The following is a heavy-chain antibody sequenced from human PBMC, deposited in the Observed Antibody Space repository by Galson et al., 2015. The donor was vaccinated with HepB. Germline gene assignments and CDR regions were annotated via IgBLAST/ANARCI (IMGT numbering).Heavy chain of an antibody. D-gene: IGHD3-22*01. CDR1: GGTFSSYA. CDR3: ARESTMGYYDSSGYPAAHDAFDI. CDR2: IIPIFGTA. V-gene: IGHV1-69*13. Sequence: SVKVSCKASGGTFSSYAISWVRQAPGQGLEWMGGIIPIFGTANYAQKFQGRVTITADESTSTAYMELSSLRSEDTAVYYCARESTMGYYDSSGYPAAHDAFDIWGQGTMVTVSS. J-gene: IGHJ3*02.